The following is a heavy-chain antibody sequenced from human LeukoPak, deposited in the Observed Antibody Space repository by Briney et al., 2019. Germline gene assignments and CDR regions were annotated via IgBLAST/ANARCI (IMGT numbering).Heavy chain of an antibody. CDR3: ARGPYGSDILTGYYNY. CDR2: ISYDGSNK. J-gene: IGHJ4*02. V-gene: IGHV3-30*04. CDR1: GFTFSSYA. Sequence: GGSLRLSCAASGFTFSSYAMHWVRQAPGKGLEWVAVISYDGSNKYYADSVKGRSTISRDNSENTLYLQMNSLRAEDTALYYCARGPYGSDILTGYYNYWGQGTLVTVSS. D-gene: IGHD3-9*01.